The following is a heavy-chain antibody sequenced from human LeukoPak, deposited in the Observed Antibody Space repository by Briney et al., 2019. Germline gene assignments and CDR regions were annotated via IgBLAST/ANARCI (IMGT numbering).Heavy chain of an antibody. D-gene: IGHD1-1*01. CDR1: GGSISSYY. Sequence: SETLSLTCTVSGGSISSYYWSWIRQPAGKGLEWIGRIYTSGSTNYNPSLKSRATMSVDTSKNQFSLKLSSVTAADTAVYYCARDLHNWNAGGNWFDPWGQGTLVTVSS. CDR3: ARDLHNWNAGGNWFDP. CDR2: IYTSGST. V-gene: IGHV4-4*07. J-gene: IGHJ5*02.